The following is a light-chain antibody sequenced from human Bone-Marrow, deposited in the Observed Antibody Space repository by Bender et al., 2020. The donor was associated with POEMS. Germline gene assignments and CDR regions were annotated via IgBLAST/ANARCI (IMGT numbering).Light chain of an antibody. J-gene: IGLJ3*02. Sequence: QSALTQPASVSGSPGQSITISCTGTSSDVGNYNLVSWYQQHPGKAPKLIIYGYNNRPSGVPDRFSGSKSGTSASLAITGLQAEDEGDYYCQSYDNSLGGWVFGGGTKLTVL. V-gene: IGLV2-14*02. CDR2: GYN. CDR1: SSDVGNYNL. CDR3: QSYDNSLGGWV.